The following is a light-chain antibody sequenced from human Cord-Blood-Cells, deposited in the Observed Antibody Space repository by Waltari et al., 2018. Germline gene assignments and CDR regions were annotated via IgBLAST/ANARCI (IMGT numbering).Light chain of an antibody. CDR1: SSDVGGYNY. V-gene: IGLV2-14*01. CDR3: SSYTSSSTFGV. Sequence: QSALTQPASVSGSPGQAITISCTGTSSDVGGYNYVSWYQPHPGKAPKLMIYDVSKRPSGVSKRFSGSKSGNTASLPISGLQAEDEADYYCSSYTSSSTFGVFGGGTKLTVL. J-gene: IGLJ3*02. CDR2: DVS.